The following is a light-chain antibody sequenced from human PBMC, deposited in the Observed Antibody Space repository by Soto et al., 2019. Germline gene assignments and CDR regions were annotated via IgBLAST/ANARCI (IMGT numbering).Light chain of an antibody. CDR2: GAS. J-gene: IGKJ5*01. V-gene: IGKV3-20*01. Sequence: EIVLTQSPGTLSLSPGERATLSCRASQSVTNSYLAWYQQKPGQAPRLLIYGASSRATGIPDRFSGSGSGTDLTLTISRLEPEDFAVYYCQPYGSSPLIDFGQGTRLDIK. CDR3: QPYGSSPLID. CDR1: QSVTNSY.